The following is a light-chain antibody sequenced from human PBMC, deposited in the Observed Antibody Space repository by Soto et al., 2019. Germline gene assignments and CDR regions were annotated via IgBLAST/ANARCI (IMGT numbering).Light chain of an antibody. CDR3: SSYTASTPLFL. Sequence: QSALTQPASVSGSPGQSITISCTGTTSDFSRSNYVAWYQQLPGKAPKLLMYEVTNRPSGVSNRFSRSQSVDTASLPISGLQSDDEADYYCSSYTASTPLFLFGSGTKVTLL. V-gene: IGLV2-14*01. J-gene: IGLJ1*01. CDR2: EVT. CDR1: TSDFSRSNY.